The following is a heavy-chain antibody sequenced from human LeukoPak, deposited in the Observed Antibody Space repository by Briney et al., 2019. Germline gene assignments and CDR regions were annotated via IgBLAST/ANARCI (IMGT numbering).Heavy chain of an antibody. J-gene: IGHJ4*02. D-gene: IGHD6-13*01. CDR1: GFTFSSYT. CDR2: ISSSSSTI. CDR3: ARARVAAAGTGNTITNDY. Sequence: PGGSLSLSRAASGFTFSSYTMNGVRQAPGKGLEWVSYISSSSSTIDYADSVKGRFTISRDNAKNSLYLQMNSLRAEDTAVYYCARARVAAAGTGNTITNDYWGQGTLVTVSS. V-gene: IGHV3-48*01.